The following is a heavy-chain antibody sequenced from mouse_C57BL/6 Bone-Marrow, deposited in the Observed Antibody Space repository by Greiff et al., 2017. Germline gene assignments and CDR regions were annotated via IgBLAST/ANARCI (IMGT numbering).Heavy chain of an antibody. D-gene: IGHD4-1*01. CDR2: IYPSESET. CDR1: GYTITSYW. CDR3: ARGNWPWFAY. Sequence: VQLQQPGAELVRPGSSVKLSCKASGYTITSYWMDWVKQRPGQGLAWIGNIYPSESETHYTQKFQDKATLTVYKSSSTAYMLLSSLTSEDSAVYYCARGNWPWFAYWGQGTLVTVSA. V-gene: IGHV1-61*01. J-gene: IGHJ3*01.